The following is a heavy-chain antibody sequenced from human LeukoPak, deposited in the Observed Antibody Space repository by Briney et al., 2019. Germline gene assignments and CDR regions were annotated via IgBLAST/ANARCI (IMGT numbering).Heavy chain of an antibody. CDR2: ISGSGGST. Sequence: QPGGSLRLSCAASGFTFSSYAMSWVRQAPGKGLEWVSAISGSGGSTYYADSVKGRFTISRDNSKNTLYLQINSLRAEDTAVYYCAKAGWELLGQYYYYMDVWGKGTTVTVSS. V-gene: IGHV3-23*01. D-gene: IGHD1-26*01. CDR3: AKAGWELLGQYYYYMDV. CDR1: GFTFSSYA. J-gene: IGHJ6*03.